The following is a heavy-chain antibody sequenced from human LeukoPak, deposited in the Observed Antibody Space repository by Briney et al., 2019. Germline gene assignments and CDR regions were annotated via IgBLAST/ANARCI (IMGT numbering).Heavy chain of an antibody. CDR1: GYTFTSYD. J-gene: IGHJ4*02. CDR3: ARGPPNWGYDY. D-gene: IGHD7-27*01. Sequence: ASVKVSCKASGYTFTSYDFNWVRQATGQRPEWMGWMSPNSGDTGYAQKFQDRVTMTRNTSISTAYMELSSLRSDDTAVYYCARGPPNWGYDYWGPGTLITVSS. CDR2: MSPNSGDT. V-gene: IGHV1-8*01.